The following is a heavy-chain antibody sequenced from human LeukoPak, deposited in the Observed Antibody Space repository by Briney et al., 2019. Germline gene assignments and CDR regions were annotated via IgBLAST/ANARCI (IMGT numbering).Heavy chain of an antibody. D-gene: IGHD3-22*01. V-gene: IGHV4-34*01. CDR2: INHSGST. J-gene: IGHJ4*02. Sequence: SETLSLTCAVYGGSFSGYYWSWIRQPPGKGLEWIGEINHSGSTNYNPPLKSRVTISVDTSKNQFSLKLSSVTAADTAVYYCARGSGYYYDSSGYGYWGQGTLVTVSS. CDR3: ARGSGYYYDSSGYGY. CDR1: GGSFSGYY.